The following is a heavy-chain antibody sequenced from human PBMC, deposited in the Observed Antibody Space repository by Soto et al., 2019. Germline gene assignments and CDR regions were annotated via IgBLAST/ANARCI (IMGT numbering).Heavy chain of an antibody. D-gene: IGHD6-19*01. CDR1: GYTFTSYG. V-gene: IGHV1-18*01. CDR3: ARAPPYRSGWYGVDAFDI. J-gene: IGHJ3*02. Sequence: QVQLVQSGAEVKKPGASVKVSCKASGYTFTSYGIIWVRQAPGQGLERMGWISAYNGNTNDAQKRQGMVTMTTDTTTSTDCMALRSLRSDDPAVYYCARAPPYRSGWYGVDAFDIWGQGTMVTVSS. CDR2: ISAYNGNT.